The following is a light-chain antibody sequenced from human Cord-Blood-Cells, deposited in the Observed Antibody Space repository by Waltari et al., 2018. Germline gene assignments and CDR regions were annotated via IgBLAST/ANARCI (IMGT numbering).Light chain of an antibody. Sequence: VIWMTQSPSLLSASTGDRVTISCRTSQGISSYLAWYQQKPGKAPERLIYAASTLQSGVPSRFSGSGSGTDFTLTISCLQSEDFATYYCQQYYSFPWTFGQGTKVEIK. V-gene: IGKV1D-8*01. J-gene: IGKJ1*01. CDR1: QGISSY. CDR2: AAS. CDR3: QQYYSFPWT.